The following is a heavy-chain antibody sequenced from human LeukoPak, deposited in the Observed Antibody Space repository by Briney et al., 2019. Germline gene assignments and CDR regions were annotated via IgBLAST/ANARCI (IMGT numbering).Heavy chain of an antibody. Sequence: SVKVSCKASGGTFSSYAISWVRQAPGQGLEWMGGIIPIFGTANYAQKFQGRVTITADESTSTAYMELSSLRSEDTAVYYCARGLERQAYCGGDCYLLFDYWGQGTLVTVSS. V-gene: IGHV1-69*13. D-gene: IGHD2-21*02. CDR1: GGTFSSYA. CDR2: IIPIFGTA. J-gene: IGHJ4*02. CDR3: ARGLERQAYCGGDCYLLFDY.